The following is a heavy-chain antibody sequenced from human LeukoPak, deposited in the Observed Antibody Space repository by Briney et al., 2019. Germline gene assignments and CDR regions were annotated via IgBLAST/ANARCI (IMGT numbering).Heavy chain of an antibody. D-gene: IGHD3-10*01. CDR2: IYTSGST. V-gene: IGHV4-4*09. CDR1: GGSISSYY. J-gene: IGHJ6*03. CDR3: ARSLYYYGSGSRRHYYYYYYMDV. Sequence: PSDTLSLTCTVAGGSISSYYWSWIRQPPGKGLEWIGYIYTSGSTNYNPSLKSRVTISVDTSKNQFSLKLSSVTAADTAVYYCARSLYYYGSGSRRHYYYYYYMDVWGKGTTVTVSS.